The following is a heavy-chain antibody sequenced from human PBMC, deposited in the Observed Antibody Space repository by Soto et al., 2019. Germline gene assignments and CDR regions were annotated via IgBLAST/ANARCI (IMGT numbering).Heavy chain of an antibody. D-gene: IGHD2-2*01. Sequence: SVKVSCKASGGTFSSYAISWVRQAPGQGLEWMGGIIPIFGTANYAQKFQGRVTITADESTSTAYMELSSLRSEDTAVYYCARPQRYCSSTSCLWYDYWGQGTLVTVSS. CDR2: IIPIFGTA. CDR1: GGTFSSYA. J-gene: IGHJ4*02. CDR3: ARPQRYCSSTSCLWYDY. V-gene: IGHV1-69*13.